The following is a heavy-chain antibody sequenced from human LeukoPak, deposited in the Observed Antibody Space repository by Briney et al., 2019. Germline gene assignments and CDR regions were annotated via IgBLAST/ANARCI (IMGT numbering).Heavy chain of an antibody. Sequence: GGSVKVFCKASGGTFSSYAISWVRQAPGQGLEWMVGIIPIFGTANYAQTFQGRVTITADESTSTAYMELSSLRSEDTAVYYCATVNIVATIRDYYYYGMDVWGQGTTVTVSS. J-gene: IGHJ6*02. CDR3: ATVNIVATIRDYYYYGMDV. D-gene: IGHD5-12*01. CDR1: GGTFSSYA. CDR2: IIPIFGTA. V-gene: IGHV1-69*13.